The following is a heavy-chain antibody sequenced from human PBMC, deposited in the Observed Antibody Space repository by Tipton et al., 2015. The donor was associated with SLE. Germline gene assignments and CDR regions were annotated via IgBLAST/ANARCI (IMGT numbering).Heavy chain of an antibody. V-gene: IGHV3-74*01. Sequence: LRLSCEASGFTFSSYWMHWVRQGPGKGLVWVSGINREGSDTRYGDSAKGRFTISRDNAKNTLYLQMHSLRVDDTAVYYCGRGGPPNAIDIWGRGTTVSVSS. J-gene: IGHJ3*02. CDR3: GRGGPPNAIDI. CDR1: GFTFSSYW. CDR2: INREGSDT.